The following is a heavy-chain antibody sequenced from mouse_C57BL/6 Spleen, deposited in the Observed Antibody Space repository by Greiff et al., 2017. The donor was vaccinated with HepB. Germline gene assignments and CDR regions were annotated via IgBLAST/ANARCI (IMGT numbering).Heavy chain of an antibody. CDR1: GFTFSSYA. V-gene: IGHV5-4*03. CDR3: ARGGDYDAWFAY. J-gene: IGHJ3*01. CDR2: ISDGGSYT. Sequence: EVKVVESGGGLVKPGGSLKLSCAASGFTFSSYAMSWVRQTPEQRLEWVATISDGGSYTYYPDNVKGRFTISRDNAKNNLYLQMSHLKSEDTAMYYCARGGDYDAWFAYWGQGTLVTVSA. D-gene: IGHD2-4*01.